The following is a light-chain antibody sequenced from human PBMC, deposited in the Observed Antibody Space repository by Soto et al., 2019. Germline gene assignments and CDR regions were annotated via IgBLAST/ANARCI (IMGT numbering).Light chain of an antibody. CDR3: QKYDSAPWT. CDR2: AAS. J-gene: IGKJ1*01. V-gene: IGKV1-27*01. Sequence: DIEMTQSPSSLSASVGDRVIITCRASQGISNYLAWYQQRPGKVPKLLIYAASTLQSGVPSRFSGSGSGTDFNLPISSLQPEDVASYYCQKYDSAPWTFGQGTEVGNQT. CDR1: QGISNY.